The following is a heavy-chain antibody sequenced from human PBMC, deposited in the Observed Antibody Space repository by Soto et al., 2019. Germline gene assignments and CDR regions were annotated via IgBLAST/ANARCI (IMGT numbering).Heavy chain of an antibody. CDR1: GGSVSSDAYY. J-gene: IGHJ4*02. CDR2: SFYSGNT. Sequence: QVQLQESGPRLVKPSQTISLTCTVSGGSVSSDAYYWNWIRQPPGEGLEWNGYSFYSGNTYYNPALKSRVAISVDTSKNKFYLTLASVTDADTAVYYCAREVTNISPTRNFTTARQFDSWGQGVLGCVSS. D-gene: IGHD1-1*01. V-gene: IGHV4-30-4*01. CDR3: AREVTNISPTRNFTTARQFDS.